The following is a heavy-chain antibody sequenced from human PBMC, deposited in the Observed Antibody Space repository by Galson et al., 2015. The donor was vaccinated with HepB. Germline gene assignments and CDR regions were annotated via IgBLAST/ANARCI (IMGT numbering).Heavy chain of an antibody. CDR3: ARYIRGTMDDY. V-gene: IGHV4-39*01. Sequence: LSLTCTVSGVSITSGNYYWGWIRLSPGKGLEWIGTIYSGGMTSYNPSLKSRVTISLDTSENQFSLNLTSATAGDTAIYYCARYIRGTMDDYWGQGTLVSVSS. J-gene: IGHJ4*02. D-gene: IGHD3-3*01. CDR2: IYSGGMT. CDR1: GVSITSGNYY.